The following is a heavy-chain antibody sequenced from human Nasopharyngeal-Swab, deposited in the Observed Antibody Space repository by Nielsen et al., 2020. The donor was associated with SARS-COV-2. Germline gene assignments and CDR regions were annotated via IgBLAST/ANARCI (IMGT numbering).Heavy chain of an antibody. CDR3: ARGWERWLRSPGNAFDI. CDR2: IIPILGLA. J-gene: IGHJ3*02. V-gene: IGHV1-69*02. D-gene: IGHD5-24*01. Sequence: WVRQAPGQGLEWMGRIIPILGLANYAQKFQGRVTITADKSTSTAYMELSSLRSEDTAVYYCARGWERWLRSPGNAFDIWGQGTMVTVSS.